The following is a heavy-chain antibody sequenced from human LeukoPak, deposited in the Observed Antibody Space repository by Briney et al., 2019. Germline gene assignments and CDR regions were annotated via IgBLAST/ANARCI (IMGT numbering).Heavy chain of an antibody. V-gene: IGHV1-18*01. CDR1: GYSFNTFG. CDR3: ARVKRGSGYYLY. Sequence: ASVKVSCKASGYSFNTFGITWVRQAPGQGLEWMAWISAYDGNTNYAERHQGRVAVTRDTSTSTAYMELRSLRSDDTAVYYCARVKRGSGYYLYWGQGTLVTVSS. J-gene: IGHJ4*02. D-gene: IGHD3-22*01. CDR2: ISAYDGNT.